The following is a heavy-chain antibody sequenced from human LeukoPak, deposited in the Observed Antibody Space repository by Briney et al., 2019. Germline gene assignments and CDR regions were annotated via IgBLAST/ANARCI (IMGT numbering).Heavy chain of an antibody. CDR2: ISSSSSHI. CDR3: ARDGGAYGLDY. D-gene: IGHD3-10*01. CDR1: GFTFNTYT. V-gene: IGHV3-21*01. J-gene: IGHJ4*02. Sequence: GGSLRLSCAASGFTFNTYTMNWVHQAPGKGLEWVSFISSSSSHIYYADSVRGRFTISRDNAKNSLFLQMNSLRPEDTAVYYCARDGGAYGLDYWGQGTLVTVSS.